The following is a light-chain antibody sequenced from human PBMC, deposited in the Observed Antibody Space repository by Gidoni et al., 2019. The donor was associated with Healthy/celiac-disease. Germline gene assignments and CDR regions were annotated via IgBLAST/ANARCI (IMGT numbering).Light chain of an antibody. CDR2: RDS. CDR1: NIGSKN. Sequence: SYELTQPLSVSVALGQTARITCGGNNIGSKNVHWYKQKPGQAPGLVIYRDSNRPSGIPERFSGSNSGNTATLTISRAQAGDEADYYCQVWDSSTRVFGTGTKVTVL. CDR3: QVWDSSTRV. V-gene: IGLV3-9*01. J-gene: IGLJ1*01.